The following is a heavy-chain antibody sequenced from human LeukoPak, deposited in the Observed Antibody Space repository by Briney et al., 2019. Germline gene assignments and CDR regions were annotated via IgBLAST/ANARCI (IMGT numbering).Heavy chain of an antibody. J-gene: IGHJ5*02. Sequence: SETLSLTCTVSGGSMNAYYWSWIRQPAGKGLEWIGRIHISGHTDYNPSLKSQVTMSIDTSQNQFSLNLNSVTAADTAVYYCARIIAAAEYWFDPWGRGILVTVSS. V-gene: IGHV4-4*07. CDR3: ARIIAAAEYWFDP. CDR2: IHISGHT. CDR1: GGSMNAYY. D-gene: IGHD6-13*01.